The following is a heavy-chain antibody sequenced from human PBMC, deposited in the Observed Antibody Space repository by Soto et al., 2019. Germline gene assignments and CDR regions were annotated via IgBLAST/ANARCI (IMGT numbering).Heavy chain of an antibody. CDR1: GYTFTTYD. V-gene: IGHV1-8*01. Sequence: GAAVKVSCKASGYTFTTYDINWVRQATGHGLEWMGWINPNSGNIGYAQRFQGRVTITRDTAIRTAYMEVSSLRSDDTAVYYCARGRASGSYYLLDYWGQGTLVTVSS. CDR3: ARGRASGSYYLLDY. D-gene: IGHD3-10*01. J-gene: IGHJ4*02. CDR2: INPNSGNI.